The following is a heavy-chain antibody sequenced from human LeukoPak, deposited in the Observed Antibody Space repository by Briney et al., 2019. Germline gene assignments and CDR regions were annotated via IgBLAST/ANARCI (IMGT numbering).Heavy chain of an antibody. D-gene: IGHD3-22*01. CDR1: GFTFSSYS. CDR3: ARPNYYDSSGYPSVLDY. CDR2: ISSSSSTI. J-gene: IGHJ4*02. V-gene: IGHV3-48*04. Sequence: GGSLRLSCAASGFTFSSYSMNWVRQAPGKGLEWVSYISSSSSTIYYADSVKGRFTISRDNAKTSLYLQMNSLRAEDTAVYYCARPNYYDSSGYPSVLDYWGQGTLVTVSS.